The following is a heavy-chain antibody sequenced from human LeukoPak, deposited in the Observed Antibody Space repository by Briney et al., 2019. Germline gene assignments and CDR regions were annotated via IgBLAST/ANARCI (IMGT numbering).Heavy chain of an antibody. D-gene: IGHD3/OR15-3a*01. CDR3: ARAQGNGLIDF. CDR1: GGSVTDYY. CDR2: IYYTGT. V-gene: IGHV4-59*08. Sequence: PSETLSLTCTVSGGSVTDYYWSWIRQSPGKGLEWIGYIYYTGTSYNPSLKSRVTISLDTSRNQFSLRLSSVTAADTADYYCARAQGNGLIDFWGQGTLVTVSS. J-gene: IGHJ1*01.